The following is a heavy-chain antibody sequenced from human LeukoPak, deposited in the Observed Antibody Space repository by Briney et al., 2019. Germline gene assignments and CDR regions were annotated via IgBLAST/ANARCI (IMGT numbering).Heavy chain of an antibody. CDR2: IYTSGST. Sequence: PSETLSLTCTVSGGSISSYYWSWIRQPAGKGLEWIGRIYTSGSTNYNPSLNSRVTISVDTSKNQFSLKLSSVTAADTAVYYCARGIYSYGYDYWGQGTPVTVSS. CDR1: GGSISSYY. V-gene: IGHV4-4*07. CDR3: ARGIYSYGYDY. D-gene: IGHD5-18*01. J-gene: IGHJ4*02.